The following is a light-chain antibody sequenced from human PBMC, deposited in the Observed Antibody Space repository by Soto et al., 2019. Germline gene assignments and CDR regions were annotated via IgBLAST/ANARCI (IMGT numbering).Light chain of an antibody. CDR1: QSLNARY. J-gene: IGKJ1*01. CDR2: GAS. CDR3: QQFHISRT. Sequence: EIVLTQSPGTLSLSPGERATLSCRASQSLNARYVAWYQVKPGQAPRLLFYGASSRATGIPDRFIGSGSGTDFTLTITGLEPEDFAVYYCQQFHISRTFGQGTKVDI. V-gene: IGKV3-20*01.